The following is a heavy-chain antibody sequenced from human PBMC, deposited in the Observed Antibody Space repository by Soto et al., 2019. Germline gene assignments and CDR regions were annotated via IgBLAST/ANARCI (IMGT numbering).Heavy chain of an antibody. J-gene: IGHJ4*02. CDR3: AKDGDVAAAGYYFDY. D-gene: IGHD6-13*01. CDR2: ISHDGNDK. Sequence: PGGSLSLSCAASGFTFSSYGMHWVRQAPGKGLEWVAVISHDGNDKYHADSVKGRFTISRDNSKNTLYLQMNSLRLEDTAVYYCAKDGDVAAAGYYFDYWGRGTLVTVSS. CDR1: GFTFSSYG. V-gene: IGHV3-30*18.